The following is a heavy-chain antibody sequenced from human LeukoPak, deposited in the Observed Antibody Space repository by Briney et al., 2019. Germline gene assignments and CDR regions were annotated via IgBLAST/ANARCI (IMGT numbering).Heavy chain of an antibody. V-gene: IGHV3-7*01. D-gene: IGHD2-15*01. CDR1: GFIVSRYW. Sequence: PGGSLRLSCAASGFIVSRYWMSWVRQAPGKGLEWVADIKEDGSEKHCVDSVKGRFTISRDNAENSLYLQRNSLRAEDTAIYYCARDLGVCSGGACYSVYDYWGQGTLVTVSS. CDR2: IKEDGSEK. CDR3: ARDLGVCSGGACYSVYDY. J-gene: IGHJ4*02.